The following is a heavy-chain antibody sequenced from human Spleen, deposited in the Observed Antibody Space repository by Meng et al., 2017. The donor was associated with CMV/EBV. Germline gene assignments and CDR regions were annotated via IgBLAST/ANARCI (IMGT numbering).Heavy chain of an antibody. V-gene: IGHV1-2*06. CDR2: INPDSGAT. Sequence: QVQLVRAGAEVKKSGASVTVSCRASGYTFTDAYIYWVRQAPGQGREWGGLINPDSGATNYAQKFQGRVTMTRDTSMNTAYMDLSRLTFDDTAVYYCARDRGIRNWFDPWGQGTLVTVSS. CDR3: ARDRGIRNWFDP. J-gene: IGHJ5*02. CDR1: GYTFTDAY. D-gene: IGHD1-26*01.